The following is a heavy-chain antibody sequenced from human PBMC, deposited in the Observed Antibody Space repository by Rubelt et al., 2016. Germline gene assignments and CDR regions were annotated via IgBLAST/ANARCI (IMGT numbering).Heavy chain of an antibody. V-gene: IGHV3-9*01. J-gene: IGHJ1*01. CDR2: ISWNSGSI. CDR1: GFTISSYW. Sequence: EVQLVESGGGLVQPGGSLRLSCAASGFTISSYWMSWVRQTPGKGLEWVSGISWNSGSIGYEDSVKGRFGISRDNARNSLYLQMNRLGAEDTALYYCVKDSGSYSYFQHWGQGTLVTVSS. D-gene: IGHD1-26*01. CDR3: VKDSGSYSYFQH.